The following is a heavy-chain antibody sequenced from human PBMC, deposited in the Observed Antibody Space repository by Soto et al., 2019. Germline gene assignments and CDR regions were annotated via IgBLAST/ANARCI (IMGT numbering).Heavy chain of an antibody. CDR1: GFTFSSYA. CDR3: ARGRGWYYYYYGMDV. V-gene: IGHV3-7*01. Sequence: PGGSLRLSCAASGFTFSSYAMSWVRQAPGKGLEWVANIKQDGSEKYYVDSVKGRFTISRDNAKNSLYLQMNSLRAEDTAVYYCARGRGWYYYYYGMDVWGQGTTVTVSS. J-gene: IGHJ6*02. CDR2: IKQDGSEK. D-gene: IGHD6-19*01.